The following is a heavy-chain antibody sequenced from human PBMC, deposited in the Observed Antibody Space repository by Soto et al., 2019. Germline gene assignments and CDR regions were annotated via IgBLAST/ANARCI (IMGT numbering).Heavy chain of an antibody. J-gene: IGHJ4*02. Sequence: QYGGSLRLSCAASGFTFDFYAMHWVRHSTGKGLEWVSGISWNSGSIGYADSVKGRFTISRDNAKNSLYLQMNSLRAEDTALYYLAKEKIAVAGKNGPLDYCGQGSLVTVSS. CDR1: GFTFDFYA. D-gene: IGHD6-13*01. CDR3: AKEKIAVAGKNGPLDY. CDR2: ISWNSGSI. V-gene: IGHV3-9*01.